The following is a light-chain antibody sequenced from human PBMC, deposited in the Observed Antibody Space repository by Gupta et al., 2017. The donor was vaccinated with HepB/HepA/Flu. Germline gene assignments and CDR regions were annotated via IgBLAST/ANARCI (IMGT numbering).Light chain of an antibody. CDR1: QNIGTW. CDR3: QQDNGYSRFT. Sequence: DILMNQSSSSLSASVGDRVTITCRASQNIGTWLAWYQQKPGKAPKLMIYDASSSQSGVPSSFSGSGSGTEFTLTINSLQPDDFATYYCQQDNGYSRFTFGRGTKVDIK. V-gene: IGKV1-5*01. J-gene: IGKJ4*01. CDR2: DAS.